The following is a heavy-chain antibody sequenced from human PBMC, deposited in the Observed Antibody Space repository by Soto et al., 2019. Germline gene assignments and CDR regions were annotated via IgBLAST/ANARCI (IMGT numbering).Heavy chain of an antibody. J-gene: IGHJ4*02. V-gene: IGHV3-23*01. CDR2: IIGSSDT. CDR3: AKVLVAGGMDIHFDY. CDR1: GFTFSNYA. D-gene: IGHD6-13*01. Sequence: EVQLLESGGGLVQPGGSLRLSCAASGFTFSNYAMNWVRQAPGKGLEWVSTIIGSSDTRYADSVKGRFTISRDDSTNTLFLQMTSLRAEDTAMYYCAKVLVAGGMDIHFDYWGQGTLVTVSS.